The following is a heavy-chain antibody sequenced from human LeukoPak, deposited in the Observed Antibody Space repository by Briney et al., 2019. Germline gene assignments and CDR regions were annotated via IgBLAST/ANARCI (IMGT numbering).Heavy chain of an antibody. CDR1: GGTFSSYA. CDR2: IIPIFGTA. D-gene: IGHD3-10*01. V-gene: IGHV1-69*13. Sequence: SVKVSCKASGGTFSSYAISWVRQAPGQGLEGMGGIIPIFGTANYAQKFQGRVTITADESTSTAYMELSSLRSEDTAVYYCARPRRIQGAQPFDYWGQGTLVTVSS. CDR3: ARPRRIQGAQPFDY. J-gene: IGHJ4*02.